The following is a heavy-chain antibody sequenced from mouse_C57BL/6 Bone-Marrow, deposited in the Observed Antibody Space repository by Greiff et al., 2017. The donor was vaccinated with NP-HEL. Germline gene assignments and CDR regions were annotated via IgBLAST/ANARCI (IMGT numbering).Heavy chain of an antibody. Sequence: VQLKESGAELVKPGASVKLSCTASGFNIKDYYMHWVKQRTEQGLEWIGRIDPEDGETKYAPKFQGKATITADTSSNTAYLQRSSLTSEDTAVYYSAIGYSGSSHGDYWGQGTTLTVSS. V-gene: IGHV14-2*01. J-gene: IGHJ2*01. CDR1: GFNIKDYY. CDR2: IDPEDGET. CDR3: AIGYSGSSHGDY. D-gene: IGHD1-1*01.